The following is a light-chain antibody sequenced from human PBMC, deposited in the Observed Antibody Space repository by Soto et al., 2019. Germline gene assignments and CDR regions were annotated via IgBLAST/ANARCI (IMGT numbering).Light chain of an antibody. CDR2: GAS. J-gene: IGKJ1*01. CDR1: QSVTYN. V-gene: IGKV3D-15*01. CDR3: HQRQSWPRT. Sequence: ETLMTQSPATLSASPGERVTLSCRATQSVTYNLAWYQQKPGQAPRLLIYGASNRAAGVPARFSGSGSGTDFTLTISDVEPEDFAAYYCHQRQSWPRTFGQGTKV.